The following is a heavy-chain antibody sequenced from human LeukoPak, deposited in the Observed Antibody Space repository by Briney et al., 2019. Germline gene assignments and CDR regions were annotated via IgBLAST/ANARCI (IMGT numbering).Heavy chain of an antibody. Sequence: GGSLRLSCAASGFTFSNAWMSWVRQAPGKGLEWVGRIKSKTDGGTTDYAAPVKGRFTISRDDSKNTLYLQMNSLETEDTAVYYCTTEVVAAHFDYWGQGTLVTVSS. D-gene: IGHD2-15*01. CDR3: TTEVVAAHFDY. J-gene: IGHJ4*02. CDR2: IKSKTDGGTT. V-gene: IGHV3-15*01. CDR1: GFTFSNAW.